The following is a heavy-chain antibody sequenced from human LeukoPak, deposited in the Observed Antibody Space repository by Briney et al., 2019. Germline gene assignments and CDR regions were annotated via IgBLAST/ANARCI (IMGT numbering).Heavy chain of an antibody. CDR3: VRDKGAIMDY. Sequence: GGSLRLSCGASGFTLSSYEMNWVRPAPGKGVEWISYICSSARNIYYADSAKGRFTISRDNAQNSVYLQMNSLRAEDTAVYYCVRDKGAIMDYRGQGTMVTVSS. CDR2: ICSSARNI. J-gene: IGHJ4*02. CDR1: GFTLSSYE. V-gene: IGHV3-48*03.